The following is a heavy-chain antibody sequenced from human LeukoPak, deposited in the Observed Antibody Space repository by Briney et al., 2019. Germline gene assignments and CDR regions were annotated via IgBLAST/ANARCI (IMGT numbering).Heavy chain of an antibody. Sequence: ASVKVSCKASGYTFSSYYMHWVRQAPGQGLEWMGIINPSGGSTSYGQKFQGRVTMTRDTSTNTVYMDLSSLRSEDTAVYYCARDILPSYSGYDRTLPDYWGQGTLVTVSS. D-gene: IGHD5-12*01. V-gene: IGHV1-46*01. J-gene: IGHJ4*02. CDR3: ARDILPSYSGYDRTLPDY. CDR1: GYTFSSYY. CDR2: INPSGGST.